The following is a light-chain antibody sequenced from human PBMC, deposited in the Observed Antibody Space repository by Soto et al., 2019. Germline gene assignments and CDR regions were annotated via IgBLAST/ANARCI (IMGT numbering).Light chain of an antibody. CDR1: SSDVGGYNY. J-gene: IGLJ2*01. CDR3: SSYTTDNTRV. V-gene: IGLV2-14*01. Sequence: QSALTQPASVSGSPGQSITIFCTGTSSDVGGYNYVSWYQQYPGKAPKLMIYEVNNRPSGVSNRFSGSKSGNTASLTISGLQADDEADYYCSSYTTDNTRVFGGGTKL. CDR2: EVN.